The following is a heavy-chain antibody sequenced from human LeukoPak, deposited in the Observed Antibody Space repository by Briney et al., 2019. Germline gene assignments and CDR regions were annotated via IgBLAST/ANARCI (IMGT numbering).Heavy chain of an antibody. CDR3: ARGSGGYGGTWFDP. V-gene: IGHV4-61*02. J-gene: IGHJ5*02. CDR1: GGSISSGSYY. Sequence: SETLSLTCTVSGGSISSGSYYWSWIRQPAGKGLEWIGRIYTSGSTNYNPSLKSRVTISVDTSKNQFSLKLSSVTAADTAMYYCARGSGGYGGTWFDPWGQGTLVTVSS. CDR2: IYTSGST. D-gene: IGHD3-10*01.